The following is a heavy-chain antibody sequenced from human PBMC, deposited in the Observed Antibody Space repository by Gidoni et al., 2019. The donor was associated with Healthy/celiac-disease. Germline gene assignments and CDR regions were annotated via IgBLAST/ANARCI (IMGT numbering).Heavy chain of an antibody. V-gene: IGHV4-61*02. D-gene: IGHD1-20*01. J-gene: IGHJ6*02. Sequence: RIYTSGSTNYNPSLKSRVTISVDTSKNQFSLKLSSVTAADTAVYYCAGPDPGNWNDEKDYYDYGMDVWGQGTTVTVSS. CDR2: IYTSGST. CDR3: AGPDPGNWNDEKDYYDYGMDV.